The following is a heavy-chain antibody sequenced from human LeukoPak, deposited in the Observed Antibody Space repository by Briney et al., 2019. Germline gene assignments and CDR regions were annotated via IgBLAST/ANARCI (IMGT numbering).Heavy chain of an antibody. J-gene: IGHJ4*02. D-gene: IGHD3-3*01. CDR3: ARPKTAWLLWGDFDY. V-gene: IGHV3-30*02. CDR2: IRNDGNDK. CDR1: GFTFSDYG. Sequence: GGSLRLSCAASGFTFSDYGIHWVREAPGKGLEWVAFIRNDGNDKSYADSVKGRFTISRDNSKNTLFVQMNSLRAEDTAVYYCARPKTAWLLWGDFDYWGQGTLVTVSS.